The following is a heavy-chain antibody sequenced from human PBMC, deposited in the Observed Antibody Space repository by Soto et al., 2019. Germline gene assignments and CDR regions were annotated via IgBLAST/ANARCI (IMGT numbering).Heavy chain of an antibody. CDR1: GFTFSSYS. D-gene: IGHD2-2*01. J-gene: IGHJ6*02. V-gene: IGHV3-48*01. CDR3: ARDYVGAYCSSTSCYSDYYYGMDV. Sequence: EVQLVESGGGLVQPGGSLRLSCAASGFTFSSYSMNWVRQAPGKGLEWVSYISSSSSTIYYADSVKGRLTISRDKAKNSLDRQMNGPRAEDTAVYYCARDYVGAYCSSTSCYSDYYYGMDVWGQGTTVTVSS. CDR2: ISSSSSTI.